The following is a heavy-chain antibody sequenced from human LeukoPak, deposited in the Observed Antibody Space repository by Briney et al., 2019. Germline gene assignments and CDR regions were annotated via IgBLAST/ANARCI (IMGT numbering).Heavy chain of an antibody. D-gene: IGHD5-12*01. CDR3: ARLISGYGRADFDY. J-gene: IGHJ4*02. CDR1: GGSIRSSSYY. Sequence: SETLSLTWTVSGGSIRSSSYYWGWIRQPPGKGLEWIGSIYYSGSTYYNPSLKSRVTISVDTSKNQFSLKLSSVTAADTAVYYCARLISGYGRADFDYWGQGTLVTVSS. CDR2: IYYSGST. V-gene: IGHV4-39*01.